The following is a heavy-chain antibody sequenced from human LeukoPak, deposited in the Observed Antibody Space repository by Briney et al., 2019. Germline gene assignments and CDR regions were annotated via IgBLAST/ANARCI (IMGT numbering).Heavy chain of an antibody. V-gene: IGHV4-34*01. J-gene: IGHJ4*02. CDR1: GGSFSGYY. Sequence: SETLSLTCAVYGGSFSGYYWSWIRQPPGKGLEWIGEINHSGSTNYNPSLKSRVTISVDTSKNQFSLKLSSVTAADTAVYYCARGPFWFWSVHHTKKGPARGYEYWGQGTLVTVSS. CDR3: ARGPFWFWSVHHTKKGPARGYEY. D-gene: IGHD3-3*01. CDR2: INHSGST.